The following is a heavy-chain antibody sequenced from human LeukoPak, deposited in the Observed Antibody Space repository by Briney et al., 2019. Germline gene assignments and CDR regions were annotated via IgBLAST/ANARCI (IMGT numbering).Heavy chain of an antibody. CDR3: AREAVSRRTPYWYFDL. CDR1: GFTFSSYA. V-gene: IGHV3-23*01. CDR2: ISGSGGST. D-gene: IGHD1-14*01. Sequence: GGSLRLSCAASGFTFSSYAMSWVRQAPGKGLEWVSAISGSGGSTYYADSVKGRFTISRDNTKNSLYLQMKSLRAEDTAVYFCAREAVSRRTPYWYFDLWGRGTLVTVSS. J-gene: IGHJ2*01.